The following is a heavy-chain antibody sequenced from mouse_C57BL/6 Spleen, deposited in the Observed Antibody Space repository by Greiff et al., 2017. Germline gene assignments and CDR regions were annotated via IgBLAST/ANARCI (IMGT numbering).Heavy chain of an antibody. CDR1: GFTFSDYG. D-gene: IGHD1-1*02. CDR2: ISSGSSTT. Sequence: EVQGVESGGGLVKPGGSLKLSCAASGFTFSDYGMHWVRQAPEKGLEWVAYISSGSSTTYYADTVKGRFTISRDNAKNTLFLQMTSLRSEDTAMYYCARDGGSGAMDYWGQGTSVTVSS. J-gene: IGHJ4*01. CDR3: ARDGGSGAMDY. V-gene: IGHV5-17*01.